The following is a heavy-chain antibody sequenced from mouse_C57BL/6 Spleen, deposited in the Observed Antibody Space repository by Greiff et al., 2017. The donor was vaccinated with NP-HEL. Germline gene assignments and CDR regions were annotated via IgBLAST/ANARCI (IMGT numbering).Heavy chain of an antibody. J-gene: IGHJ2*01. CDR2: ISPGGSYT. D-gene: IGHD2-2*01. Sequence: EVKLMESGGDLVKPGASLKLSCAASGFTFSSYGMSWVRQTPDKRLEWVATISPGGSYTYYPDSVKGRFTISRDNANNTLYLQMSRLKSEDTAKYYCVRNGYEKGDFDYWGQGTTLTVSS. V-gene: IGHV5-6*01. CDR3: VRNGYEKGDFDY. CDR1: GFTFSSYG.